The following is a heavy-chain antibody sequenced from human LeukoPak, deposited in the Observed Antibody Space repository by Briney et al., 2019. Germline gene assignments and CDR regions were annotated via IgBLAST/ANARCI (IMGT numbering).Heavy chain of an antibody. CDR3: AKNYYDSSGYFDY. CDR2: ISGSGGST. J-gene: IGHJ4*02. D-gene: IGHD3-22*01. Sequence: GGSLRLSCGAPGFTFSSYAMSWVRQAPGKGLDWVSAISGSGGSTYYADSVKGRFTISRDNSKNTLYLQMNSLRAEDTAVYYCAKNYYDSSGYFDYWGQGTLVTVSS. V-gene: IGHV3-23*01. CDR1: GFTFSSYA.